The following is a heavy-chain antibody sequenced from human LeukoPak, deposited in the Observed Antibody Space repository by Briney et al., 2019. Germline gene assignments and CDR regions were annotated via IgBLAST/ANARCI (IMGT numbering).Heavy chain of an antibody. V-gene: IGHV1-18*01. J-gene: IGHJ5*02. Sequence: ASVKVSCKASGYTFTSYGISWLRQAPGQGLEWMGWISAYNGNTNYAQKLQGRVTMTTDTSTSTAYMELRSPRSDDTAVYYCARERSAIFGVAVGDWFDPWGQGTLVTVSS. D-gene: IGHD3-3*01. CDR2: ISAYNGNT. CDR3: ARERSAIFGVAVGDWFDP. CDR1: GYTFTSYG.